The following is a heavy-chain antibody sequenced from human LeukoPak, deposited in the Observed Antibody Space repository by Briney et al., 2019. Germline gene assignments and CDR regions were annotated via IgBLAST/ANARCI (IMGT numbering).Heavy chain of an antibody. CDR2: INPNSGGT. CDR1: GYTFSSYY. V-gene: IGHV1-2*02. D-gene: IGHD3-22*01. CDR3: ARLDDSSGYYYGGDY. Sequence: GASVKVSCKASGYTFSSYYMHWVRQAPGQGLEWMGWINPNSGGTNYAQKFQGRVTMTRDTSISTAYMELSRLRSDDTAVYYCARLDDSSGYYYGGDYWGQGTLVTVSS. J-gene: IGHJ4*02.